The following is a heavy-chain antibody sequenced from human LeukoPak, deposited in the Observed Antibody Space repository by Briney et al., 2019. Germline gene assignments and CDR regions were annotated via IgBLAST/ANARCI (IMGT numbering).Heavy chain of an antibody. CDR1: GGSFSGYY. Sequence: SETLSLTCAVYGGSFSGYYWSWIRQPPGKGLESIGEINHSGSTNYNPSLKSRVTISVDTSKNPSSLKLSSVNAADTAVYYCARGLRRGYGSGSYIAQWGQGTLVTVSS. J-gene: IGHJ4*02. D-gene: IGHD3-10*01. CDR2: INHSGST. V-gene: IGHV4-34*01. CDR3: ARGLRRGYGSGSYIAQ.